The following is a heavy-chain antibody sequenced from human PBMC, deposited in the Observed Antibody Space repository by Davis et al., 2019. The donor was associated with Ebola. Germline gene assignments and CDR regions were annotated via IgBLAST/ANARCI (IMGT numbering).Heavy chain of an antibody. V-gene: IGHV3-11*01. CDR1: GFTFSDYY. CDR2: ISSSGSTI. Sequence: GESLKISCAASGFTFSDYYMSWIRQAPGKGLEWVSYISSSGSTIYYADSVKGRFTISRDNAKNSLYLQMNSLRAEDTAVYYCARDSGDYGILIYYYGMDVWGKGTTVTVSS. D-gene: IGHD4-17*01. J-gene: IGHJ6*04. CDR3: ARDSGDYGILIYYYGMDV.